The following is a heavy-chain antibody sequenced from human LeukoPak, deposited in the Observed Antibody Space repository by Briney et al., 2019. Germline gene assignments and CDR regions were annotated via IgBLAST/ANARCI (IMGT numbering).Heavy chain of an antibody. CDR2: INHSGST. CDR3: ARGRVVVAGTLPFDY. J-gene: IGHJ4*02. D-gene: IGHD6-19*01. V-gene: IGHV4-34*01. Sequence: PSEALSLTCAVYGGSFSGYYWSWSRQPPGRGLEWIGEINHSGSTNYNPSLKSRVTISVDTSKNQFSLKLSSVTAADTAVYYCARGRVVVAGTLPFDYWGQGTLVTVSS. CDR1: GGSFSGYY.